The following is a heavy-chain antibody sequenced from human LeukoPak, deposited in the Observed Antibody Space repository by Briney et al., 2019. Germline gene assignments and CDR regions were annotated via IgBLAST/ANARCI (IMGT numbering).Heavy chain of an antibody. CDR3: AKGGSGSYYSFDS. D-gene: IGHD1-26*01. J-gene: IGHJ4*02. Sequence: PGGSLRLSCAASGFTFSSYGITWVRQAPGEGLEWVSIISAGGGTTFYADSVKGRFTISRDNSKNTLYLQMNSLRAEDTAVYYCAKGGSGSYYSFDSWGQGTLVTVSS. CDR1: GFTFSSYG. V-gene: IGHV3-23*01. CDR2: ISAGGGTT.